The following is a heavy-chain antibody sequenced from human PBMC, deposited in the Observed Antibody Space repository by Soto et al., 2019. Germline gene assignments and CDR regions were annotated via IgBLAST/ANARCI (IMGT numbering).Heavy chain of an antibody. Sequence: EVQLVESGGGLVKPGGSLRLSCAASGFTFSNAWMNWVRQAPGKGLEWVGRIKSKTDGGTTDYAAPVKGRFTVSRDDTKNTQYMQMNSLKTEDTAVYYCTTGIARARSGSVPYWGQGTLVTVSS. D-gene: IGHD6-13*01. CDR1: GFTFSNAW. V-gene: IGHV3-15*07. J-gene: IGHJ4*02. CDR2: IKSKTDGGTT. CDR3: TTGIARARSGSVPY.